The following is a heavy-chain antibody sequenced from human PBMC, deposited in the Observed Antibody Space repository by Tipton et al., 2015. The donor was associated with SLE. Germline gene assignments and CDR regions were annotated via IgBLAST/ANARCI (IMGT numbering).Heavy chain of an antibody. CDR1: GFTFSNYW. CDR3: VRDSYARAGGNTYFDYGMDV. Sequence: GSLRLSCAASGFTFSNYWMHWVRQAPGKGLMWVSRVDPDASNPAYAASVRGRFTVSRDNARNTVYLQMSSLGVDDTAVYYCVRDSYARAGGNTYFDYGMDVWGQGTTVTVSS. J-gene: IGHJ6*02. V-gene: IGHV3-74*01. D-gene: IGHD2-2*01. CDR2: VDPDASNP.